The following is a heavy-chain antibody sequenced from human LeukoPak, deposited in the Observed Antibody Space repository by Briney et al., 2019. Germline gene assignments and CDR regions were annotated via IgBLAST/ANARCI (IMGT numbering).Heavy chain of an antibody. D-gene: IGHD3-16*02. J-gene: IGHJ5*02. Sequence: ASVKVSCKASGYTFTSYGISWVRQAPGQGLEWMGWISAYNGNTNYAQKLQGRVTMTTDTSTSTAYMELSRLRSDDTAVYYCANNYVWGSYRYNWFDPWGQGTLVTVSS. V-gene: IGHV1-18*01. CDR2: ISAYNGNT. CDR1: GYTFTSYG. CDR3: ANNYVWGSYRYNWFDP.